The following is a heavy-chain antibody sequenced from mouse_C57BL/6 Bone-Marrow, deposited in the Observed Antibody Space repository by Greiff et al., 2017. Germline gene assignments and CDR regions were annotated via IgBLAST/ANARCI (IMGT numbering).Heavy chain of an antibody. CDR1: GFTFSSYG. J-gene: IGHJ3*01. V-gene: IGHV5-6*02. CDR2: ISSGGSYT. Sequence: EVKLVESGGDLVKPGGSLKLSCAASGFTFSSYGMSWVRPTPDKRLEWVATISSGGSYTYYPDRVKGRFTISRDNAKNTLYLQMSSLKSEDTAMYYCARQRGYYYGSSPWFAYWGQGTLVTVSA. CDR3: ARQRGYYYGSSPWFAY. D-gene: IGHD1-1*01.